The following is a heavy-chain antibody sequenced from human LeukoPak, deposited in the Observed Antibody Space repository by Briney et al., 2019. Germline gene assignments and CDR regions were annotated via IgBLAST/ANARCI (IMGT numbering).Heavy chain of an antibody. Sequence: GGSLRLSCAASGFTFDDYTMHWVRQAPGKGLEWVSLISWDGNSTYYADSVKGRFTISRDNSKNSLYLQMNSLRTEDTALYYCTGDGAIQGYWGQGTLVTVSS. CDR1: GFTFDDYT. V-gene: IGHV3-43*01. CDR2: ISWDGNST. D-gene: IGHD1-26*01. CDR3: TGDGAIQGY. J-gene: IGHJ4*02.